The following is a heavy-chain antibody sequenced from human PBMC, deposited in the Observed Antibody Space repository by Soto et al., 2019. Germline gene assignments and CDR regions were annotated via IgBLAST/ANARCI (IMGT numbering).Heavy chain of an antibody. Sequence: SVTVSCKASGFTFTSSAVQWVRQARGQRLEWIGWIVVGSGNTNYAQKFQERVTITRDMSTSTAYMELSSLRSEDTAVYYCAADSIAVAGTGYWGQGTLVTVSS. V-gene: IGHV1-58*01. D-gene: IGHD6-19*01. CDR1: GFTFTSSA. CDR2: IVVGSGNT. CDR3: AADSIAVAGTGY. J-gene: IGHJ4*02.